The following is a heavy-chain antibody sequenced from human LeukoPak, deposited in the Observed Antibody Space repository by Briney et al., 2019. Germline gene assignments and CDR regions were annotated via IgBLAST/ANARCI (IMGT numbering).Heavy chain of an antibody. CDR1: GFTLSSYA. D-gene: IGHD2-15*01. CDR3: AGGSSRVIVVVVAFIDY. J-gene: IGHJ4*02. CDR2: ISYDGSNK. V-gene: IGHV3-30-3*01. Sequence: PGRSLRLSCAASGFTLSSYAMHWVRQAPGKGLEWVAFISYDGSNKYYADSVKGRFTISRDNSKNTLFLQMNSLRAEDTAVYYCAGGSSRVIVVVVAFIDYWGQGPLVTASS.